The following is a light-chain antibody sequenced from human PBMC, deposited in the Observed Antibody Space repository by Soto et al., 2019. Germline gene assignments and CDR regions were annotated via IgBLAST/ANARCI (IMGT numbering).Light chain of an antibody. CDR1: QSVTGSY. CDR3: QRYGISPSWT. CDR2: GAS. J-gene: IGKJ1*01. V-gene: IGKV3-20*01. Sequence: EIVLTQSPGTLSLSPGERATLSCRASQSVTGSYLAWYQQKPGQAPRLLIYGASSRATGIPDRFSGSGSGTDFTLTISRLEPEDFAVYYCQRYGISPSWTFGQGTKVDIK.